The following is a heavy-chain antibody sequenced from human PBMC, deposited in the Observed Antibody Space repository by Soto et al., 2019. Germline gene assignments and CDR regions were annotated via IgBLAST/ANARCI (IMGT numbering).Heavy chain of an antibody. J-gene: IGHJ6*02. CDR2: INWNSETV. V-gene: IGHV3-9*01. CDR1: GFSFDDYA. CDR3: ARDQDLGGYDLRPMYGLDV. D-gene: IGHD5-12*01. Sequence: PGGSLRLSCATCGFSFDDYAMHWVRQIPGKGLEWVSGINWNSETVGYADSVKGRFTISRDSAKNSLYLQMTTLRPEDTALYFCARDQDLGGYDLRPMYGLDVWGQGTTVTVSS.